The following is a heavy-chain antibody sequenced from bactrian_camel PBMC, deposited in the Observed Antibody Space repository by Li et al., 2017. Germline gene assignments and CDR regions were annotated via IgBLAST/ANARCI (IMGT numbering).Heavy chain of an antibody. CDR1: GNTYSTNC. CDR3: AAGTLFCGARSTGAGFGY. J-gene: IGHJ6*01. V-gene: IGHV3S54*01. Sequence: QVQLVESGGGSVQAGGSLRLSCQYSGNTYSTNCISWFRQAPGKEREGVAAIETGARSTYYADSVKGRFTISLDKTTNTVSLQMNNVNVHDTGRYVCAAGTLFCGARSTGAGFGYWGQGTQVTVS. D-gene: IGHD6*01. CDR2: IETGARST.